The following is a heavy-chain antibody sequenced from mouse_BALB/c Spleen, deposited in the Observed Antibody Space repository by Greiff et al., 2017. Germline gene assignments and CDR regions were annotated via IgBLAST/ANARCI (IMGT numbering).Heavy chain of an antibody. J-gene: IGHJ4*01. CDR1: GFTFSSYG. CDR2: ISSGGSYT. CDR3: ARPLMRDYAMDY. Sequence: EVQVVESGGDLVKPGGSLKLSCAASGFTFSSYGKSWVRQTPDKRLEWVATISSGGSYTYYPDSVKGRFTISRDNAKNTLYLQMSSLKSEDTAMYYCARPLMRDYAMDYWGQGTSVTVSS. V-gene: IGHV5-6*01.